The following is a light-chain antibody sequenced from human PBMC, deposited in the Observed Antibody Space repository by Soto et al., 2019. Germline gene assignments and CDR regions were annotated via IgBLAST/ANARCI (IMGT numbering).Light chain of an antibody. Sequence: EIVLTQSPATLSLSPGEGATLSCGASQSVSSNLAWYRQKPGQAPRLLIYAASNKATGIPARFSGSGSGTDFTLTISSLEPEDFAVYYCQRHASWPLTFGGGTKVEIK. V-gene: IGKV3-11*01. CDR3: QRHASWPLT. CDR2: AAS. CDR1: QSVSSN. J-gene: IGKJ4*01.